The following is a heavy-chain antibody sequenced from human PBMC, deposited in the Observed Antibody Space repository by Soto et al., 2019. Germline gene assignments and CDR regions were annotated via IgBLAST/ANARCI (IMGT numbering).Heavy chain of an antibody. V-gene: IGHV4-39*01. D-gene: IGHD2-15*01. CDR3: ARGPFGAFDY. CDR1: GGSISSYY. CDR2: IYYSGST. Sequence: SETLSLTCTVSGGSISSYYWGWIRQPPGKGLEWIGSIYYSGSTYYNPSLKSRVTISVDTSKNQFSLKLSSVTAADTAVYYCARGPFGAFDYWGQGTLVTVSS. J-gene: IGHJ4*02.